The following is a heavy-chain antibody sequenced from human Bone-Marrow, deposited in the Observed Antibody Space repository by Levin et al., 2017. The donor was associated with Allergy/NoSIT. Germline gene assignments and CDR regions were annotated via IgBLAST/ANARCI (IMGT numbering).Heavy chain of an antibody. CDR3: ASLGGLTTLPTAIF. D-gene: IGHD2-21*02. CDR1: GYSFTSEW. Sequence: LGESLKISCKGSGYSFTSEWISWVRQMPGKGLEWMGRIDPSDSYTNYSPSFEGHVTMSVDKSINTAYLQWSSLKASDTAMYYCASLGGLTTLPTAIFWGQGTLVTVPS. CDR2: IDPSDSYT. J-gene: IGHJ4*02. V-gene: IGHV5-10-1*01.